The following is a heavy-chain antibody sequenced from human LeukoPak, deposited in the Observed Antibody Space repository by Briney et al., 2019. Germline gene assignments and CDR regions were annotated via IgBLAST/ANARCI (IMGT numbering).Heavy chain of an antibody. CDR2: ISYDGSNK. D-gene: IGHD3/OR15-3a*01. Sequence: RPGGSLRLSCAASGFTLSSYGMHWVRQAPGKGLEWVAVISYDGSNKYYADSVKGRFTISRDNSKNTLYLQMNSLRAEDTAVYYCAKGGLVYYYYGMDVWGQGTTVTVSS. CDR3: AKGGLVYYYYGMDV. CDR1: GFTLSSYG. J-gene: IGHJ6*02. V-gene: IGHV3-30*18.